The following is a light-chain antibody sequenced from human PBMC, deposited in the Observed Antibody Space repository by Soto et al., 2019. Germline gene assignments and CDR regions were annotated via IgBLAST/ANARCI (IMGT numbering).Light chain of an antibody. Sequence: QSVLTQPASVSGSPGQSITISCTGTSSDIGGYYYVSWYQHHPGKAPKLLIYQVTNRPSRVSNRFSGSKSGNTASLTISGLQADDEADYYCTSYSSSDIFYVFGNGTKVTV. CDR2: QVT. CDR1: SSDIGGYYY. V-gene: IGLV2-14*01. CDR3: TSYSSSDIFYV. J-gene: IGLJ1*01.